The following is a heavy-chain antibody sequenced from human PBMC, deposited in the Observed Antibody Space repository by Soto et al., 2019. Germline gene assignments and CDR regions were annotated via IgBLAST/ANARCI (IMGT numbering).Heavy chain of an antibody. CDR1: GYTFTGYY. CDR3: ARVRSSGYYILDY. Sequence: LEKVSCKASGYTFTGYYMHWVRQAPGQGLEWMGWINPNSGGTNYAQKFQGRVTMTRDTSISTAYMELSRLRSDDTAVYYCARVRSSGYYILDYWGQGTLVTVS. V-gene: IGHV1-2*02. CDR2: INPNSGGT. J-gene: IGHJ4*02. D-gene: IGHD3-22*01.